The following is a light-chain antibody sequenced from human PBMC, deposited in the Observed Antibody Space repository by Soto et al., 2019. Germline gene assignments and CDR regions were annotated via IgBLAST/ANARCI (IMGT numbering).Light chain of an antibody. CDR3: QSYDSRLSDYV. J-gene: IGLJ1*01. V-gene: IGLV1-40*01. CDR2: GNS. Sequence: QSVLTQPPSVSGAPGQRVTISCTGSSSNIGAGYDVHWYQQLPGTAPKLLISGNSNRPSGVPDRFSGSKSGTSASLAITGLQAEDEADYYCQSYDSRLSDYVFGSGTKVTV. CDR1: SSNIGAGYD.